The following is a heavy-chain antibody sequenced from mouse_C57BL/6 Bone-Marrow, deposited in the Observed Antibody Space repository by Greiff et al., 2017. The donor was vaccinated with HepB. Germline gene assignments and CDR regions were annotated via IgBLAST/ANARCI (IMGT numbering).Heavy chain of an antibody. J-gene: IGHJ1*03. CDR1: GYTFTSYW. CDR2: IDPSDSYT. V-gene: IGHV1-69*01. Sequence: QVQLQQPGAELVMPGASVKLSCKASGYTFTSYWMHWVKQRPGQGLEWIGEIDPSDSYTNYNQKFKGKSTLTVDKSSSTAYMQLSSLTSEDSAVYYGARNYDYDLYWYFDVWGTGTTVTVSS. CDR3: ARNYDYDLYWYFDV. D-gene: IGHD2-4*01.